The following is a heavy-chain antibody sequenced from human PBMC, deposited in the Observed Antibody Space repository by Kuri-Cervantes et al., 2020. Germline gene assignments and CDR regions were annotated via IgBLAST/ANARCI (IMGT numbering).Heavy chain of an antibody. CDR2: INHSGST. V-gene: IGHV4-4*02. D-gene: IGHD2-2*01. Sequence: SGPTLVKPTQTLTLTCTFSGFSLSTSGMRVSWIRQPPGKGLEWIGEINHSGSTNYNPSLKSRVTTSVDTSKNQFSLKLSSVTAADTAVYYCARGRIGGYCSSASCYGGPAARTYYYYMDVWGKGTTVTVSS. J-gene: IGHJ6*03. CDR3: ARGRIGGYCSSASCYGGPAARTYYYYMDV. CDR1: GFSLSTSGMR.